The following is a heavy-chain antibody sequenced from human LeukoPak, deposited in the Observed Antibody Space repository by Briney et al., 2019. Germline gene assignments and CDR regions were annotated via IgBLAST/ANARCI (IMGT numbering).Heavy chain of an antibody. CDR3: ARIRLDYSETRIDSFDI. Sequence: GGSLRLSCAASGFIVSSNYMSWVRQAPGKGLEWVSSIYSGGSTYYADSVKGRYTVSRHNPNTLCLQMNSLKTEDTAVYYCARIRLDYSETRIDSFDIWGQGTMVTVST. V-gene: IGHV3-53*04. CDR2: IYSGGST. CDR1: GFIVSSNY. D-gene: IGHD3-22*01. J-gene: IGHJ3*02.